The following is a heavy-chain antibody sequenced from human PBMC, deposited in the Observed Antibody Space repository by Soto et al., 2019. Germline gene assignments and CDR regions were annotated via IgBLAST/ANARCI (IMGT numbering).Heavy chain of an antibody. CDR2: ISGSGGST. V-gene: IGHV3-23*01. CDR1: GFTFSSYA. D-gene: IGHD2-2*01. J-gene: IGHJ6*03. Sequence: GGSLRLSCAASGFTFSSYAMSWVRQAPGKGLEWVPAISGSGGSTYYADSVKGRFTISRDNSKNTLYRQMNSLRAEDTAVYYCANHGEYCSSTSCYATGVDYYYYMDVWGKGTTVTVSS. CDR3: ANHGEYCSSTSCYATGVDYYYYMDV.